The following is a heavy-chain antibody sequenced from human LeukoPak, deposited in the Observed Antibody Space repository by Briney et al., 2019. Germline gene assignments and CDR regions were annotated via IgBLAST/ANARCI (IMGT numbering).Heavy chain of an antibody. CDR3: ARDLGVRVTTTWAY. CDR2: ISAYNGNT. CDR1: GYTFTSYG. V-gene: IGHV1-18*01. D-gene: IGHD5-12*01. Sequence: ASVKVSCKASGYTFTSYGISWVRQAPGQGLEWMGWISAYNGNTNSTQKLQGRVTMTTDTSTSTAYMELRSLRSDDTAVYYCARDLGVRVTTTWAYWGQGTLVTVSS. J-gene: IGHJ4*02.